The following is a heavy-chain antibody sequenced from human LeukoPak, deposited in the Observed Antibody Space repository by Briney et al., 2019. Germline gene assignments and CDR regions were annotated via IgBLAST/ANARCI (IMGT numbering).Heavy chain of an antibody. CDR3: AKGLGDYDISTYFDY. V-gene: IGHV3-23*01. J-gene: IGHJ4*02. CDR1: GFTFSSYG. CDR2: ISGSGGST. D-gene: IGHD3-9*01. Sequence: AGGSLRLSCAASGFTFSSYGMSWVRQAPGKGLEWVSAISGSGGSTYYADSVKGRFTISRDNSKNTLYLQMNSLRAEDTAVYYCAKGLGDYDISTYFDYWGQGTLVTVSS.